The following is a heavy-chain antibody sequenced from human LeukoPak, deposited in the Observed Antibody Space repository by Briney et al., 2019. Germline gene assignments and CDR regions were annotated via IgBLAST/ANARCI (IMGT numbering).Heavy chain of an antibody. V-gene: IGHV3-30-3*01. J-gene: IGHJ4*02. CDR2: ISYDGSNK. CDR3: ARDQAPYDFWSSYYGGYFDY. CDR1: GFTFSSYA. Sequence: GGSLRLSCAASGFTFSSYAMHWVRQAPGKGLEWVAVISYDGSNKYYADSVKGRFTISRDNSKNTLYLQMNSLRAEDTAVYYCARDQAPYDFWSSYYGGYFDYWGQGTLVTVSS. D-gene: IGHD3-3*01.